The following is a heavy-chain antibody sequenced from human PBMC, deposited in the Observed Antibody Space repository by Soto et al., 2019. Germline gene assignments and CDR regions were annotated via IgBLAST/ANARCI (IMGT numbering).Heavy chain of an antibody. CDR1: GVSVWNNY. Sequence: LRLSCAASGVSVWNNYMAWVRQAPGKGLDWVSIIYSGGTIRYADSVRGRFTISREKSKNMLYLQMNSLRPEDTAVYHCARGGGRELVAFDIWGQGTMVTVSS. CDR3: ARGGGRELVAFDI. CDR2: IYSGGTI. D-gene: IGHD3-10*01. J-gene: IGHJ3*02. V-gene: IGHV3-53*01.